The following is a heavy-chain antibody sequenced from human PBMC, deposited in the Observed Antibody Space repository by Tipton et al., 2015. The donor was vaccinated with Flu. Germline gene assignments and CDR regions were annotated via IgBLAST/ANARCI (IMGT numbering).Heavy chain of an antibody. Sequence: LRLSCTVSGGSISSSSYYWGWIRQPPGKGLEWIGSIYYSGSTYYNPSLKSRVTISVDTSKNQFSLKLSSVTAADTAVYYCARCSSYGYDFWSGYYSTPYYYGMDVWGQGTTVTVSS. J-gene: IGHJ6*02. D-gene: IGHD3-3*01. V-gene: IGHV4-39*01. CDR1: GGSISSSSYY. CDR2: IYYSGST. CDR3: ARCSSYGYDFWSGYYSTPYYYGMDV.